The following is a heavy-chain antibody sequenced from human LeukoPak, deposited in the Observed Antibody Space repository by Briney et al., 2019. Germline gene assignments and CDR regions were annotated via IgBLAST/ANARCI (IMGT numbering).Heavy chain of an antibody. Sequence: SETLSLTCTVSGGSISSSSYYWGWIRQPPGKGLEWIGSIYYSGSTYYSPSLKSRVTISVDTSKNQFSLKLSSVTAADTAVYYCARHLAMVRGENGFDPWGQGTLVTVSS. D-gene: IGHD3-10*01. CDR2: IYYSGST. J-gene: IGHJ5*02. CDR1: GGSISSSSYY. CDR3: ARHLAMVRGENGFDP. V-gene: IGHV4-39*01.